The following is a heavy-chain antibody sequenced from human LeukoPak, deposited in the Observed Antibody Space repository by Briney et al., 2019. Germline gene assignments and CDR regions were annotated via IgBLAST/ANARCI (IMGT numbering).Heavy chain of an antibody. D-gene: IGHD3-3*01. CDR3: AKVQGTGYDHAFDI. V-gene: IGHV3-43*02. J-gene: IGHJ3*02. CDR1: GFTFSNSA. CDR2: INDVGSHI. Sequence: GGSLRLSCAASGFTFSNSAMNWVRQAPGKGLEWVSSINDVGSHIYYADSVKGRFTISRDNSKNSLYLQMNSLRTEDTALYYCAKVQGTGYDHAFDIWGQGTMVTVSS.